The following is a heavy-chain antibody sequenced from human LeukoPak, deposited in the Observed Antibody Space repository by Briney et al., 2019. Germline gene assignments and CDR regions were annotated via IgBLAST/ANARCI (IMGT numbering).Heavy chain of an antibody. D-gene: IGHD3-22*01. V-gene: IGHV3-7*01. CDR3: ARDLSRYYDSSGYYY. J-gene: IGHJ4*02. CDR1: GFTFSSYW. Sequence: PGGSLRLSCAASGFTFSSYWMSWVRQAPGKGLEWVANIKQDGSEKYYVDSVKGRFTISRDNAKNSLYLQMNSLRAEDTAVYYCARDLSRYYDSSGYYYWGQGTLVTVSS. CDR2: IKQDGSEK.